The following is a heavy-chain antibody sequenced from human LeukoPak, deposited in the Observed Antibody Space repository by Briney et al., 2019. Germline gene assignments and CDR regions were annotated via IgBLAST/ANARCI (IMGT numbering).Heavy chain of an antibody. CDR1: GFTFTGYY. D-gene: IGHD6-13*01. Sequence: ASVKVSCKTSGFTFTGYYIHWVRQAPGQGLEWMGWINPNSGGTNYAQKFQGRVTMTRDTSISTAYMELSRLRSDDTAVYYCARDREYSSSWTSDYYYYCMDVWGKGTTVTVSS. CDR3: ARDREYSSSWTSDYYYYCMDV. J-gene: IGHJ6*03. CDR2: INPNSGGT. V-gene: IGHV1-2*02.